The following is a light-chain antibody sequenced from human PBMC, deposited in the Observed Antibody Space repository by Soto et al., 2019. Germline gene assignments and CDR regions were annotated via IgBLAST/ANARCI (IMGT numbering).Light chain of an antibody. CDR3: SSYTSSSTLGVV. CDR1: SSDVGGYNY. Sequence: QSALTQPASVSGSPGQSITISCTGTSSDVGGYNYVSWYQQQPGKAPKLMIYDVSNRPSGVSNRFSGSKSGNTASLTISGLQAEDEADYSCSSYTSSSTLGVVFGGGTKLTVL. CDR2: DVS. J-gene: IGLJ2*01. V-gene: IGLV2-14*01.